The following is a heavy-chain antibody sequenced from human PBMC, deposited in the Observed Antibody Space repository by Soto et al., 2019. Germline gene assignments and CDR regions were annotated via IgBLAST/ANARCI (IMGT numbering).Heavy chain of an antibody. J-gene: IGHJ5*02. Sequence: SETLSLTCTVSGGSISSGGYYWSWIRQHPGKGLEWIGYIYYNGSTYYNPSLKSRVTISVDTSKNQFSLKLSSVTAADTAVYYCARVSGVVVVPAASRFDPWGQGTLVTVSS. D-gene: IGHD2-2*01. CDR3: ARVSGVVVVPAASRFDP. V-gene: IGHV4-31*03. CDR2: IYYNGST. CDR1: GGSISSGGYY.